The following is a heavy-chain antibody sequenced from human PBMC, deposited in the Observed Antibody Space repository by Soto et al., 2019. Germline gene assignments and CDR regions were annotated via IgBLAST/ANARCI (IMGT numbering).Heavy chain of an antibody. V-gene: IGHV4-31*03. J-gene: IGHJ6*02. CDR2: IYYSGST. D-gene: IGHD2-15*01. CDR1: GGSISSGGYY. CDR3: ARHPGYCSGGSCNGQYTLDV. Sequence: PSETLSLTCTVSGGSISSGGYYWSWIRQHPGKGLEWIGYIYYSGSTYYNPSLKSRVTISVDTSKNQFSLKLSSVTATDTAVYFCARHPGYCSGGSCNGQYTLDVWGQGTTVTVSS.